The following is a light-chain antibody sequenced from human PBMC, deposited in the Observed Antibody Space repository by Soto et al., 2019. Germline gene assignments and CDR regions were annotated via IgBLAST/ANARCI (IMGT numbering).Light chain of an antibody. Sequence: QSALTQPASVSGSPGQSITISRTGTSSDIGAYNFVSWYQQHPGKAPKLMIYGVSNRPSGVSNRFSGSKSGDTASLTISGLQAEDEADYYCSSYTISAADVFGTGTKVTVL. CDR2: GVS. CDR1: SSDIGAYNF. V-gene: IGLV2-14*03. CDR3: SSYTISAADV. J-gene: IGLJ1*01.